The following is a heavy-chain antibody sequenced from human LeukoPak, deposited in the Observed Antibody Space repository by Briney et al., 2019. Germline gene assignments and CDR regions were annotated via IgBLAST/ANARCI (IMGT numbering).Heavy chain of an antibody. CDR3: ARDLTMVRGLTYYGMDV. J-gene: IGHJ6*04. D-gene: IGHD3-10*01. CDR1: GFTFSSYW. CDR2: IKQEGREK. Sequence: GGSLRLSCAASGFTFSSYWMSWVRQAPGKGLEGVANIKQEGREKYYVDSVKGRFTISRDNAKNSLYLQMNSLRAEDTAVYYCARDLTMVRGLTYYGMDVWGKGTTVTVSS. V-gene: IGHV3-7*03.